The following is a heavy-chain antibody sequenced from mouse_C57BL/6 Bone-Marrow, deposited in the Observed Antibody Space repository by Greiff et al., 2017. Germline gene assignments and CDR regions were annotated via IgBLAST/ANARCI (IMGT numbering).Heavy chain of an antibody. D-gene: IGHD1-1*01. J-gene: IGHJ3*01. CDR1: GYTFTNYW. CDR2: IYPGGGYT. V-gene: IGHV1-63*01. Sequence: VQLQESGAELVRPGTSVKMSCKASGYTFTNYWIGWAKQRPGHGLEWIGDIYPGGGYTNYNEKFKGKATLTADKSSSTAYMQFSSLTSEDSAIYYGARWHYGSSCLAYWGQGTLVTVSA. CDR3: ARWHYGSSCLAY.